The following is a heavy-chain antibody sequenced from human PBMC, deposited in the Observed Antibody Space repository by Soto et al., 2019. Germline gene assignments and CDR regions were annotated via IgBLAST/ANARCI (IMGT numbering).Heavy chain of an antibody. D-gene: IGHD4-17*01. CDR2: IDPSDSYT. V-gene: IGHV5-10-1*01. J-gene: IGHJ6*02. Sequence: GESLKISCKGSGYSFTSYWISWVRQMPGKGLEWMGRIDPSDSYTNYSPSFQGHVTISADKSISTAYLQWSSLKASDTAMYYCARVYGDYGSYYYYGMDVWGQGTTVTVS. CDR3: ARVYGDYGSYYYYGMDV. CDR1: GYSFTSYW.